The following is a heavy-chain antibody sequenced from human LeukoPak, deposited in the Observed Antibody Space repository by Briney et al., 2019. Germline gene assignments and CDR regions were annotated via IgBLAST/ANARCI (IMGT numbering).Heavy chain of an antibody. J-gene: IGHJ4*02. V-gene: IGHV3-20*04. CDR3: ARSRSLTIAAAGPFDY. CDR1: GCTFDDYG. Sequence: GGSLRRSCAASGCTFDDYGMSWVRQAPGKGLEWVSGINWNGGSTGYADSVKGRFTISRDNAKNSLYLQMNSLRAEDTALYYCARSRSLTIAAAGPFDYWGQGTLVTVSS. D-gene: IGHD6-13*01. CDR2: INWNGGST.